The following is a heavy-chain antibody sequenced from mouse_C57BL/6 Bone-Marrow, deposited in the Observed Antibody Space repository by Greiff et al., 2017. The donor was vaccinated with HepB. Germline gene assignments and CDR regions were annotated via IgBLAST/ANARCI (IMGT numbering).Heavy chain of an antibody. CDR2: ISYSGST. CDR1: GYSITSDY. Sequence: EVNVVESGPGLAKPSQPLSLTCSVTGYSITSDYWNWIRKFPGNKLEYMGYISYSGSTYYNPSLKSRLSITRDTSKNQYYLQLNSVTTEDTATYYCARYTDYYGSSYVGAMDYWGQGTSVTVSS. D-gene: IGHD1-1*01. V-gene: IGHV3-8*01. J-gene: IGHJ4*01. CDR3: ARYTDYYGSSYVGAMDY.